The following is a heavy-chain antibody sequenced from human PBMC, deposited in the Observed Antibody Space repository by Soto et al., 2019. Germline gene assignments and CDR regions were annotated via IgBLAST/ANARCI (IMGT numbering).Heavy chain of an antibody. V-gene: IGHV3-21*01. CDR3: ASAIYCSGGSCYSDDYYYMDV. CDR1: GFTFSSYS. J-gene: IGHJ6*03. D-gene: IGHD2-15*01. Sequence: GGSLRLSCAASGFTFSSYSMNWVRQAPGKGLEWVSSISSSSSYIYYADAVKGRFTISRDNAKNSLYLQMNSLRAEDTAVYYCASAIYCSGGSCYSDDYYYMDVWGKGTTVTVSS. CDR2: ISSSSSYI.